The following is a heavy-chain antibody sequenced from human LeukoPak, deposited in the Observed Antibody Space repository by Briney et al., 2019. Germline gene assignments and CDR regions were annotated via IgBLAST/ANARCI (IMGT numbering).Heavy chain of an antibody. CDR2: ISSDGSID. CDR3: TREGMGTTFSAWFDP. V-gene: IGHV3-30*03. D-gene: IGHD1-7*01. Sequence: GGSLRLSCAASGFTFSSYGMHWVRQAPGKGLEWAAVISSDGSIDYYADSVRGRFTVSRDNSKNTMYLQVNSLRAEDTAVYYCTREGMGTTFSAWFDPWGQGTLVTVSS. CDR1: GFTFSSYG. J-gene: IGHJ5*02.